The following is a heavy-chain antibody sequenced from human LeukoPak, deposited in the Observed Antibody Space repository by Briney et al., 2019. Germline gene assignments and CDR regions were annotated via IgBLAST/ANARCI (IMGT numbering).Heavy chain of an antibody. CDR3: ARFLTVAVVPQRVDC. Sequence: GGSLRLSCAASGFNFDSYTMTWVRHAPGKGLEWVSSISSGSSHIYYADSMKGRFTISRDNAKNSLYLQMNSLRAEDTAVYYCARFLTVAVVPQRVDCWGQGTLVTVSS. V-gene: IGHV3-21*01. CDR1: GFNFDSYT. J-gene: IGHJ4*02. CDR2: ISSGSSHI. D-gene: IGHD2/OR15-2a*01.